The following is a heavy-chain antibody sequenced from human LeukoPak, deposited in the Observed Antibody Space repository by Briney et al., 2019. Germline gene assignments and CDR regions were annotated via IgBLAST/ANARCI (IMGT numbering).Heavy chain of an antibody. CDR1: GFTYDRYS. CDR2: ITCGSSTI. V-gene: IGHV3-48*04. CDR3: ARPLRESGYFYFDY. Sequence: GGSLSLFCAASGFTYDRYSMSWVRQAPGRGLEWSSYITCGSSTIYYPDSVKGRLTISRDNAKNSLYLQMNSLRAEDTAVYYCARPLRESGYFYFDYWGQGTLVTVSS. D-gene: IGHD3-3*01. J-gene: IGHJ4*02.